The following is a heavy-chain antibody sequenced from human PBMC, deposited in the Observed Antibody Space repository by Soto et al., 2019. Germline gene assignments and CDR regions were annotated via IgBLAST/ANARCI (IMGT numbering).Heavy chain of an antibody. CDR2: IYHSGNT. CDR3: ARARIVVAGTIVDY. CDR1: GYSISSCYY. J-gene: IGHJ4*02. V-gene: IGHV4-38-2*01. D-gene: IGHD6-19*01. Sequence: SETLSLTCAVSGYSISSCYYCGWIRQPPGKGLEWIGSIYHSGNTYYNPSLKSRVTISVDTSKNHFSLKLSSVTAADTAVYYCARARIVVAGTIVDYWGQGTLVTVS.